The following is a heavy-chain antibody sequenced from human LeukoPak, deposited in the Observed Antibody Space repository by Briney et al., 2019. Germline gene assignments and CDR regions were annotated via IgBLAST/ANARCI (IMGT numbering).Heavy chain of an antibody. V-gene: IGHV3-30*18. J-gene: IGHJ4*02. CDR2: ISYDGSNR. CDR1: GFTFSSYG. D-gene: IGHD4-17*01. CDR3: AKDNKFKNYGDYVGYFDY. Sequence: GGSLRLSCAASGFTFSSYGMHWVRQAPGKGLEWVAVISYDGSNRYYADSVKGRFTISRDNSKNTLYLQMNSLRAEDTAVYYCAKDNKFKNYGDYVGYFDYWGQGTLVTVSS.